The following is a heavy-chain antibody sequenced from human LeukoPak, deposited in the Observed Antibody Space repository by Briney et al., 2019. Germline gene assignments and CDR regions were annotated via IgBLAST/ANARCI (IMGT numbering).Heavy chain of an antibody. V-gene: IGHV4-38-2*02. J-gene: IGHJ4*02. CDR1: GYSISSGYY. Sequence: PSETLSLTCAVSGYSISSGYYWGWILQPPGKGLEWIGSIYHSGSTYYNPSLKSRVTISIDTSKNQFSLKLSSVTAADTAVYYCARDLLYSSGWYSANWGQGTLVTVSS. D-gene: IGHD6-19*01. CDR2: IYHSGST. CDR3: ARDLLYSSGWYSAN.